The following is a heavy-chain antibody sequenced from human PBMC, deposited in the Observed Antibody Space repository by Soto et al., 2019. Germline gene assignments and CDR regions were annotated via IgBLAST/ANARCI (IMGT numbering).Heavy chain of an antibody. CDR1: GFTFSIFA. CDR2: ISGSGGST. Sequence: GGSLRLSCAASGFTFSIFAMSWVRQSPGKGLEWVSTISGSGGSTYYADAVKGRFTVSRDNSMGTLYLQMKSLRVEDTAIYYCAKEVSLGSTVDLGYWGQGALVTVSS. V-gene: IGHV3-23*01. J-gene: IGHJ4*02. D-gene: IGHD7-27*01. CDR3: AKEVSLGSTVDLGY.